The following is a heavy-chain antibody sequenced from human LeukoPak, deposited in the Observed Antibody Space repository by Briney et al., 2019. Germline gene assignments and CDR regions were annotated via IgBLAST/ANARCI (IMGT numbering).Heavy chain of an antibody. CDR2: IYYSGST. Sequence: SETLSLTCTVPGGSISSYYWSWIRQPPGKGLEWIGYIYYSGSTNYNPSLKSRVTISVDTSKNQFSLKLSSVTAADTAVYYCARDVGVQQLVNYPPTYNWFDPWGQGTLVTVSS. D-gene: IGHD6-13*01. CDR3: ARDVGVQQLVNYPPTYNWFDP. J-gene: IGHJ5*02. V-gene: IGHV4-59*01. CDR1: GGSISSYY.